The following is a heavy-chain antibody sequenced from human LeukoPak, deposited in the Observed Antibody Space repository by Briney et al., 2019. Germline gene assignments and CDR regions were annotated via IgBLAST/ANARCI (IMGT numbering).Heavy chain of an antibody. D-gene: IGHD4-11*01. CDR3: ARGRTSGGMTTEIDY. CDR2: IDSSGSNI. V-gene: IGHV3-48*04. Sequence: GGSLRLSCAASGFTFSSYGIHWVRQAPGKGLEWVSYIDSSGSNIHYADSVKGRFTISRDNAENSLYLQMNSLRAEDTAVYYCARGRTSGGMTTEIDYWGQGTLVTVSP. CDR1: GFTFSSYG. J-gene: IGHJ4*02.